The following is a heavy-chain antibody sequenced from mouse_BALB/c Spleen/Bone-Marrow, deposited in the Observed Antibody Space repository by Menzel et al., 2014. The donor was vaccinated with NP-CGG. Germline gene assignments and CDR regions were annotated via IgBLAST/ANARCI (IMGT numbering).Heavy chain of an antibody. CDR3: ARVGTTATFAY. D-gene: IGHD1-2*01. CDR2: IDPSDSET. V-gene: IGHV1-69*02. Sequence: VHLVESGAELVKPGAPVKLSCKASGYTFTSYWMNWVKQRPGRGLEWIGRIDPSDSETHYNQKFKDKATLTVDKSSSTAYIQLSSLTSEDSAVYYCARVGTTATFAYWGQGTLVTVSA. CDR1: GYTFTSYW. J-gene: IGHJ3*01.